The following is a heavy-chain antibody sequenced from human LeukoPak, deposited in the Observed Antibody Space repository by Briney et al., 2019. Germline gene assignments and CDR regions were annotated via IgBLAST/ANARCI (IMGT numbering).Heavy chain of an antibody. V-gene: IGHV3-23*01. CDR1: GFIFSSYA. D-gene: IGHD3-3*01. Sequence: GGSLRLSCAASGFIFSSYAMNWVRQVPEKGLEWVSAISGSGGSTYYADSVKGRFTISRDNSKNTLFLQMNSLRAEDTAVYYCAKSSGDDFWSGFFLWGQGTLVTVSS. CDR2: ISGSGGST. CDR3: AKSSGDDFWSGFFL. J-gene: IGHJ4*02.